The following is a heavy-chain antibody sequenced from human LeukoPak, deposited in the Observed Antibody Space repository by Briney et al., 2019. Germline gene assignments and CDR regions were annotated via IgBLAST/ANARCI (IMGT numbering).Heavy chain of an antibody. CDR1: GYTFTIYG. CDR2: ISTYNGNT. J-gene: IGHJ4*02. D-gene: IGHD6-13*01. V-gene: IGHV1-18*01. Sequence: ASVKVSCKASGYTFTIYGITWVRQAPGQGLEWMGWISTYNGNTDYAQKLQGRVTMTTDTSTSTAYMELRSLRSDDTAVYYCATHRAYSSSWYYFDYWGQGTLVTVSS. CDR3: ATHRAYSSSWYYFDY.